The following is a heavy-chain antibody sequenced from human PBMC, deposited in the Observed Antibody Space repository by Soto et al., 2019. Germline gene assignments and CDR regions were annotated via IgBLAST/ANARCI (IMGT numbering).Heavy chain of an antibody. CDR2: IYYSGST. J-gene: IGHJ4*02. Sequence: PSETLSLTCTVSGGSLSSSSYYWGWIRQPPGKGLEWIGNIYYSGSTYYNPSLKSRVTISVDTSKNQFSLKLSSVTAADTAVYYCMLGGGGKDFDYWGQGTLVTVP. CDR1: GGSLSSSSYY. D-gene: IGHD2-21*01. V-gene: IGHV4-39*01. CDR3: MLGGGGKDFDY.